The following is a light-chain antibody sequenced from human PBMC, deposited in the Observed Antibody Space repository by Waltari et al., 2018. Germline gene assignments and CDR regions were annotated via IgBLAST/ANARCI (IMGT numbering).Light chain of an antibody. CDR3: CSFAGGYTMA. CDR2: DVS. CDR1: SSDVGAYKY. J-gene: IGLJ2*01. Sequence: QSALTQPRSVSGSPGQSVTISSTGTSSDVGAYKYVSLHQQHPGKPPKLIIFDVSERPSGVPDRFSGSKSGSTASLTISGLQADDEGDYYCCSFAGGYTMAIGGGTKLTVL. V-gene: IGLV2-11*01.